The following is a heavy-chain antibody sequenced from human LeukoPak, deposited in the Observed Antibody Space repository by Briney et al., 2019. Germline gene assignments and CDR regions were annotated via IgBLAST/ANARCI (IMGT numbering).Heavy chain of an antibody. Sequence: SETLSLTCTVSGGSISSYYWSWIRQPPGKGLEWIGSIYYSGSTYYNPSLKSRVTISVDTSKNQFSLKLSSVTAADTAVYYCAREERGGNWFDPWGQGTLVTVSS. CDR2: IYYSGST. D-gene: IGHD3-16*01. V-gene: IGHV4-59*12. CDR3: AREERGGNWFDP. J-gene: IGHJ5*02. CDR1: GGSISSYY.